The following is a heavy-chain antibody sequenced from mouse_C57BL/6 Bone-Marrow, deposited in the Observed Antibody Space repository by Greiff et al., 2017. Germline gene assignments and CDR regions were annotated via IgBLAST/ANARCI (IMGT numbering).Heavy chain of an antibody. CDR3: ARWRFINTVNYLDY. CDR1: GYTFTSYW. Sequence: QVQLQQPGAELVRPGTSVKLSCKASGYTFTSYWMHWVKQRPGQGLEWIGVIDPSDSYTNYNQKFKGKATLTVDTSSSPAYMQLSSLTSEDSAVYYCARWRFINTVNYLDYWGQGTTLTVSS. CDR2: IDPSDSYT. D-gene: IGHD1-1*01. J-gene: IGHJ2*01. V-gene: IGHV1-59*01.